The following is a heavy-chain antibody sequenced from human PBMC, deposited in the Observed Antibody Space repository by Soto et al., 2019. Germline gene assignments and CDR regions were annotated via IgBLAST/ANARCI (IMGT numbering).Heavy chain of an antibody. J-gene: IGHJ5*02. D-gene: IGHD4-17*01. CDR2: IKQDGSEK. CDR3: ANLVTTGS. V-gene: IGHV3-7*03. Sequence: GGSLRLSCAASGFTFSSYWMSWVRQAPGKGLEWVANIKQDGSEKYYVDSVKGRFTISRDNSKNTLYLQMNSLTAEDTALYYCANLVTTGSWGRGILVTVSS. CDR1: GFTFSSYW.